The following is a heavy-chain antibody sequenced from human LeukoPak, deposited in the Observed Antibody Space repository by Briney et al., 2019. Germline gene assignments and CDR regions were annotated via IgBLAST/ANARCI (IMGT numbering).Heavy chain of an antibody. D-gene: IGHD6-13*01. CDR2: ISYDGSNK. CDR3: ARDRSSSWCYFDFDY. J-gene: IGHJ4*02. Sequence: LPGLSLTLSCAASGFTFSSSAMHWVRQAPGKGLEWVAIISYDGSNKYCADSVKGRFTISRDNSRNTLYLQMNSLRAEDTAVYYCARDRSSSWCYFDFDYWGQGTLVTVSS. CDR1: GFTFSSSA. V-gene: IGHV3-30-3*01.